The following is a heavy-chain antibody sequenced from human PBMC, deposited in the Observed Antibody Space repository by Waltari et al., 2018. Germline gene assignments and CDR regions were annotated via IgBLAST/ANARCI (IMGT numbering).Heavy chain of an antibody. V-gene: IGHV4-39*07. J-gene: IGHJ4*02. D-gene: IGHD6-19*01. CDR3: ARQNGIAVAGTPFDY. CDR1: GGSISSSSYY. Sequence: QLQLQESGPGLVKPSETLSLTCTVSGGSISSSSYYWGWIRQPPGKGLEWIGSIYYSGRTYYNPSLKSRVTISVDTSKNQFSLKLSSVTAADTAVYYCARQNGIAVAGTPFDYWGQGTLVTVSS. CDR2: IYYSGRT.